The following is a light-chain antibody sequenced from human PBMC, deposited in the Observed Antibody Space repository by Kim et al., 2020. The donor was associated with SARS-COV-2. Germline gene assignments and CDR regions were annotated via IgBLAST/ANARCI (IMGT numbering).Light chain of an antibody. J-gene: IGKJ5*01. Sequence: SPGERATLSCRASESVSSNLAWYQQKPGQAPRLLIYGASTRATGIPARFSGSGSGTEFTLTISSLQSEDFAVYYCQQYNNWPPITFGQGTRLEIK. V-gene: IGKV3-15*01. CDR1: ESVSSN. CDR2: GAS. CDR3: QQYNNWPPIT.